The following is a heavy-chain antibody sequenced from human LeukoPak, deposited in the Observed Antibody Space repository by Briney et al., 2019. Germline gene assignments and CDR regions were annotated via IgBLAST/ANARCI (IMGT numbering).Heavy chain of an antibody. CDR2: ISYDGSNK. CDR1: KFTFSSNA. V-gene: IGHV3-30*01. CDR3: ARGPLGYQRPAEIDP. Sequence: TGGTLRIPGAASKFTFSSNAMSWVRQAQGKELKWVAVISYDGSNKYYADSVKGRFTISRDNSKNTLYLQMNSLRAEDTAVYYCARGPLGYQRPAEIDPWGQGTLVTVSS. J-gene: IGHJ5*02. D-gene: IGHD2-2*01.